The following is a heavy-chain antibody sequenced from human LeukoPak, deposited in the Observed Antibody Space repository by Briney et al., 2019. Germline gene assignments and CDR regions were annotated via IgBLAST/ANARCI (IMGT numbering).Heavy chain of an antibody. V-gene: IGHV4-61*02. CDR3: ARGTTYPYGDYVWGNYRFDS. J-gene: IGHJ4*02. CDR2: VYSSGST. Sequence: PSETLSLTCTVSGGSISSGSYYWSWIRQPAGKGLERIGRVYSSGSTNYNPSLKSRVTISVDTSKNLFSLKVSSVTAADTAVYYCARGTTYPYGDYVWGNYRFDSWGQGTLVTVSS. D-gene: IGHD3-16*02. CDR1: GGSISSGSYY.